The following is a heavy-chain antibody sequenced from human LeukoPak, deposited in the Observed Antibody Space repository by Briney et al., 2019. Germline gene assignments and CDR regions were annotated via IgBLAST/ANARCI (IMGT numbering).Heavy chain of an antibody. Sequence: ASVKVSCTASGYTFTGYYMHWVRQAPGQGLEWMGWINPNSGGTNYAQKFQGRVTMTRDTSISTAYMELSRLRSDDTAVYYCTSSLSVIVGATDFDYWGQGTLVTVSS. CDR1: GYTFTGYY. D-gene: IGHD1-26*01. CDR3: TSSLSVIVGATDFDY. CDR2: INPNSGGT. V-gene: IGHV1-2*02. J-gene: IGHJ4*02.